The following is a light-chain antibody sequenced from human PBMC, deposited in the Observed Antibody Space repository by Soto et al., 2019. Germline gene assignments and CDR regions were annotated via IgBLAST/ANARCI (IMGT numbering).Light chain of an antibody. CDR1: SSDVGGYDY. Sequence: QSALTQPASVSGSPGQSITISCTGTSSDVGGYDYVSWYQQHPGKAPKLMIYEVTNRPSGVSNRFSASKSGDTASLTISGLQAEDEADYFCSSYSISTAYLFGTGTKVTVL. CDR2: EVT. J-gene: IGLJ1*01. V-gene: IGLV2-14*01. CDR3: SSYSISTAYL.